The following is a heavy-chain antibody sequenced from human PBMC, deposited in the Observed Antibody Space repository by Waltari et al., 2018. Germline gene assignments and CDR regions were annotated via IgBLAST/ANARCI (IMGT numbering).Heavy chain of an antibody. J-gene: IGHJ4*02. CDR1: GFSLSSYY. D-gene: IGHD3-22*01. CDR3: ARGLYQHNSDSSGYPYYFDF. V-gene: IGHV3-21*02. Sequence: EVQLVDSGGGLVKPGGSLRLSCAASGFSLSSYYMHWVRQAPGKGLEGVSTISSSGRYIYYADSVKCRFTISRDNAKNSLFLQRDSLRAEDAAVYYCARGLYQHNSDSSGYPYYFDFWGQGTRVTGSS. CDR2: ISSSGRYI.